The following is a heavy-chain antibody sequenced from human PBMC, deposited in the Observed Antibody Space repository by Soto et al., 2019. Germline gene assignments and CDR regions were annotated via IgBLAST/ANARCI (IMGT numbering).Heavy chain of an antibody. D-gene: IGHD2-21*01. J-gene: IGHJ4*02. Sequence: QVHLQQWGAGLLKPSETLSLTCGVYGGSLRGSYWSWIRQPPGKALEWLGKVTHSGSTTFNPSLKRRVSVSVDTSDNQFSLNLTSVTAAETAVYYCARGHIPVYGPVPDDFDSLGQGTLVTVSS. CDR3: ARGHIPVYGPVPDDFDS. CDR1: GGSLRGSY. V-gene: IGHV4-34*02. CDR2: VTHSGST.